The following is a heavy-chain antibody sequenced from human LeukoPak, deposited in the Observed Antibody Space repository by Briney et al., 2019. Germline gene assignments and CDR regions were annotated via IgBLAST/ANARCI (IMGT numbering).Heavy chain of an antibody. CDR3: TTRRALDLTGYSYGYLWDY. J-gene: IGHJ4*02. V-gene: IGHV3-15*07. CDR2: IKSKTDGGTT. Sequence: GGSLRLSCAASGFTFSNAWMNWVRQAPGEGLEWVGRIKSKTDGGTTDYAAPAKGRFTISRDDSKNTLYLQMNSLKTEDTAVYYCTTRRALDLTGYSYGYLWDYWGQGTLVTVSS. CDR1: GFTFSNAW. D-gene: IGHD5-18*01.